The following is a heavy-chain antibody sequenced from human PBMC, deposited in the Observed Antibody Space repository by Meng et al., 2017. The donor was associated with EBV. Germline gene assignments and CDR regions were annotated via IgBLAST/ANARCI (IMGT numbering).Heavy chain of an antibody. CDR1: GGPFRYYA. J-gene: IGHJ4*02. CDR3: ASESGRGYTPDY. D-gene: IGHD3-10*01. V-gene: IGHV1-69*01. Sequence: QVQFVQSAAEVNKPGSSVKVSCKTSGGPFRYYAISWVRQAPGQGLEWLGGFLPRLGAPNYAQKFHGRVKITADESTSTHYMDLSSLRSEDTAIYYCASESGRGYTPDYWGQGTLVTVSS. CDR2: FLPRLGAP.